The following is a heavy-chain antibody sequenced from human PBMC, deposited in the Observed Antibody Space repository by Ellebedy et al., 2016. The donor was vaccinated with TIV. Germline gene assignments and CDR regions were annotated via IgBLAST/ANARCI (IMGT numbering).Heavy chain of an antibody. J-gene: IGHJ4*02. CDR1: GFTVRSKY. Sequence: GESLKISCAVSGFTVRSKYMNWVRQAPGKGLEWVSLIYCVGDTYYADSVKGRFTVSRDNSQNTLYLQMTSLRVDDTAVYYCATDPDGVYGDSSAYWGPGTLVTVSS. CDR2: IYCVGDT. CDR3: ATDPDGVYGDSSAY. V-gene: IGHV3-53*01. D-gene: IGHD4-17*01.